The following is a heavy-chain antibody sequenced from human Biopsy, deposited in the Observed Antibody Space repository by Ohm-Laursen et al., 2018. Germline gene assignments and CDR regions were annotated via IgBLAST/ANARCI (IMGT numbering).Heavy chain of an antibody. CDR3: ARVGAGAPSIDYFDY. Sequence: SDTLSLTCTVSGGSIGSFFWSWIRQPPGKGLEWIGYIYHSGSTNYNPSLRSRVTISVDRSKNQFSLELSSVTAADTAVYYCARVGAGAPSIDYFDYWGQGALVTVSS. D-gene: IGHD6-13*01. J-gene: IGHJ4*02. CDR1: GGSIGSFF. V-gene: IGHV4-59*07. CDR2: IYHSGST.